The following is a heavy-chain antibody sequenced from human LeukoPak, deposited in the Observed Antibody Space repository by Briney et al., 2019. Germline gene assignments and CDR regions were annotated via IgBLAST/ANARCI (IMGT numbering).Heavy chain of an antibody. D-gene: IGHD6-6*01. J-gene: IGHJ6*02. Sequence: ASVKVSCKASGYTFTGYYMHWVRQAPGQGLEWMGRINPNSGGTNYAQKFQGRVTMTRDTSISTAYMELSSLRSEDTAVYYCARERIAARPTQYYYYGMDVWGQGTTVTVSS. CDR3: ARERIAARPTQYYYYGMDV. CDR2: INPNSGGT. CDR1: GYTFTGYY. V-gene: IGHV1-2*06.